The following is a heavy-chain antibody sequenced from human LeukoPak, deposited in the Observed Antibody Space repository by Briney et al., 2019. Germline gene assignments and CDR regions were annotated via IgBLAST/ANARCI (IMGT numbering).Heavy chain of an antibody. D-gene: IGHD3-22*01. V-gene: IGHV1-69*13. J-gene: IGHJ3*02. CDR1: GYTFTSYG. CDR3: ARESPPNYYDSSGYQGAFDI. Sequence: GASVKVSCKASGYTFTSYGISWVRQAPGQGLEWMGGIIPIFGTANYAQKFQGRVTITADESTSTAYMELSSLRFEDTAVYYCARESPPNYYDSSGYQGAFDIWGQGTMVTVSS. CDR2: IIPIFGTA.